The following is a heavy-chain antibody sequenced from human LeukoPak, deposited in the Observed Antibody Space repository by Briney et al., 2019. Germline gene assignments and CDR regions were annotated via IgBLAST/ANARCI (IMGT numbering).Heavy chain of an antibody. CDR2: IYYSGST. CDR3: ASYSSSWYYFDY. D-gene: IGHD6-13*01. V-gene: IGHV4-59*01. Sequence: PSETLSLTCTVSGGSISSYYWSWIRQPPGKGLEWIWYIYYSGSTNYNPSLKSRVTISVDTSKNQFSLKLSSVTAADTAVYYCASYSSSWYYFDYWGQGTLVTVSS. CDR1: GGSISSYY. J-gene: IGHJ4*02.